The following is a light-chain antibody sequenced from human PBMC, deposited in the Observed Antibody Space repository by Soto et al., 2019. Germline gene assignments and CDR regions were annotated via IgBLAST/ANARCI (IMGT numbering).Light chain of an antibody. J-gene: IGKJ2*01. CDR1: QYIRDD. CDR2: AAA. V-gene: IGKV1-6*01. CDR3: LQDYNYPHT. Sequence: AIQLTQSPSSLSASVGDRVTITCRASQYIRDDLGWYQQKPGKAPKLLIYAAAILHSGVPSRFSGRGSGTDFTLTISSLQPEDFATYYCLQDYNYPHTFGHGTKLE.